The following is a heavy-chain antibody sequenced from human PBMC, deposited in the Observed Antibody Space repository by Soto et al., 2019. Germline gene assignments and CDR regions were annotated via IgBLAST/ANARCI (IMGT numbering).Heavy chain of an antibody. Sequence: EASVKVSCKASGYTFTSYDINWVRQATGQGFEWMGWMNPNSGNTGYAQKFQGRVTMTRDTSITTAYMELSSLRSEDTAVYYCASCPQNCITSSPCCLFFDYWGQGTLVTVSS. CDR2: MNPNSGNT. CDR3: ASCPQNCITSSPCCLFFDY. D-gene: IGHD3-10*01. CDR1: GYTFTSYD. V-gene: IGHV1-8*01. J-gene: IGHJ4*02.